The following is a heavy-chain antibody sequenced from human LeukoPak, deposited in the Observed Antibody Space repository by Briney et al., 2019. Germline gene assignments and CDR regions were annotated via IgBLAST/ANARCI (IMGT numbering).Heavy chain of an antibody. CDR3: ARENFGVRGVISNWFDP. V-gene: IGHV4-38-2*02. J-gene: IGHJ5*02. Sequence: PSETLSLTCTVSGHSISSGYYWGWIRQPPGKGLEWIGSIYHSGSTYYNPSLKSRVTISVDTSKNQFSLKLSPVTAADTAVYYCARENFGVRGVISNWFDPWGQGTLVTVSS. D-gene: IGHD3-10*01. CDR2: IYHSGST. CDR1: GHSISSGYY.